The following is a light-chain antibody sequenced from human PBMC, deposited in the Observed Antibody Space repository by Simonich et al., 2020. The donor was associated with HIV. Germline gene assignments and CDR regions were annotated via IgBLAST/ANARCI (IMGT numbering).Light chain of an antibody. J-gene: IGKJ4*01. CDR2: DAS. CDR3: QQSYSTPPT. CDR1: QDISDL. V-gene: IGKV1-33*01. Sequence: DIQMTQSPSSLSASVGDRVTNTCQASQDISDLLNWYQQKPGKAPKLLIYDASNLETGVPSRFSGSGSGTDFTLTISGLQPEDVATYYCQQSYSTPPTFGGGTKVEIK.